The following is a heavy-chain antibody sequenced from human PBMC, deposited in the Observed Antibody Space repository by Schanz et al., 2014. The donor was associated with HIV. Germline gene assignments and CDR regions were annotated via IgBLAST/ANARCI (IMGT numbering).Heavy chain of an antibody. Sequence: EVQLLESGGGLVQPGGSLRLSCGASGFIFSSYGMSWVRQAPGEGLEWIGRIKSKTDGETTDYAARVKGRFTVSRDDSKNTLYLQMSSLKTEDTAVYFCAWHYFDFWGQGTLVTVSS. V-gene: IGHV3-15*01. J-gene: IGHJ4*02. CDR2: IKSKTDGETT. CDR1: GFIFSSYG. CDR3: AWHYFDF.